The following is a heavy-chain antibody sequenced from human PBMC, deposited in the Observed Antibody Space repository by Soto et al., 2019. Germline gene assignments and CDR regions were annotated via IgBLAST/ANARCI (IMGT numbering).Heavy chain of an antibody. V-gene: IGHV3-48*01. CDR1: GFTLSSYS. J-gene: IGHJ1*01. D-gene: IGHD3-3*01. Sequence: GGSLRLSCAASGFTLSSYSMNWVRQAPGKGLEWVSYISSSSSTIYHADSVKGRFTISRDNAMNSLYLQMNSLRAEDTALYYCARDYKYDDFWSGYSPASFQHWGQGTLVTVSS. CDR2: ISSSSSTI. CDR3: ARDYKYDDFWSGYSPASFQH.